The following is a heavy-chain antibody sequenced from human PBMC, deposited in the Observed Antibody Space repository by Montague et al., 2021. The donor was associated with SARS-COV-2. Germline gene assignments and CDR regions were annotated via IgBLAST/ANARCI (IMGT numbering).Heavy chain of an antibody. Sequence: SETLSLTCTVSGGSISSSNYYWGWIRQPPGKGPEWIGNMYYSGSTYYNPSLKSRVTISIDTSKNQFSLKLSSVTAADTAEYYCARDDIVLQGVTKGMDVWGQGTTVTVSS. CDR2: MYYSGST. J-gene: IGHJ6*02. CDR3: ARDDIVLQGVTKGMDV. D-gene: IGHD3-10*01. V-gene: IGHV4-39*07. CDR1: GGSISSSNYY.